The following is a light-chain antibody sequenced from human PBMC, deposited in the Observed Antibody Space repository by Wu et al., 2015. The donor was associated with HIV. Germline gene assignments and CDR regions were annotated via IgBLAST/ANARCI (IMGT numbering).Light chain of an antibody. J-gene: IGKJ3*01. Sequence: DIQMTQSPSSLSASVGERVTITCRASQGISNYLAWYQQKPGTAPKLLIFATSTLQSGVPSRFSGSRSGTDFTLTISSLQPEDVATYYCQKNNIFGPGTTVDIK. CDR3: QKNNI. CDR2: ATS. CDR1: QGISNY. V-gene: IGKV1-27*01.